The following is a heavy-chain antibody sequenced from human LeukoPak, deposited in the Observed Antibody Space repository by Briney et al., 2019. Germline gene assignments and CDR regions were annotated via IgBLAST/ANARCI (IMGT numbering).Heavy chain of an antibody. V-gene: IGHV4-39*01. Sequence: SETLSLTCTVSGGSIARSNYHWVWIRQPPGKGLEWIATTFYTGNTHYNPSLKSRVTMSVDTVKNQFSLNLNSVTAADTAVYYCARQSSGYYYGWFDPWGQGALVTVSS. CDR3: ARQSSGYYYGWFDP. CDR1: GGSIARSNYH. J-gene: IGHJ5*02. D-gene: IGHD3-22*01. CDR2: TFYTGNT.